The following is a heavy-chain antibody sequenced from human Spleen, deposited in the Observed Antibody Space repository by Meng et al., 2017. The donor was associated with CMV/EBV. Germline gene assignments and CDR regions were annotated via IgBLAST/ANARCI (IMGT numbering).Heavy chain of an antibody. CDR2: ISSSSSFI. CDR1: GFTFSSYS. D-gene: IGHD6-6*01. J-gene: IGHJ6*02. CDR3: ARESSNSHCLDV. Sequence: GGSLRLSCAASGFTFSSYSMNWVRQAPGKGLEWVSSISSSSSFIYYADSVKGRFIISRDNAENSLYLQVNGLRAEDTAIYYCARESSNSHCLDVWGQGTTVTVSS. V-gene: IGHV3-21*01.